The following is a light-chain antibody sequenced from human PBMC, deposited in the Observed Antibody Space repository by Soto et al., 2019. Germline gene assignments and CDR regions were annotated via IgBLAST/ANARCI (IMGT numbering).Light chain of an antibody. J-gene: IGKJ4*01. CDR2: DAF. CDR3: QHRSAWPIT. CDR1: QSVRSY. Sequence: EIVLTQSPATLSLSPGERATLSCRASQSVRSYLIWYQQKPGQAPRLLIYDAFKRATVIPARFSGSGSGTDFTLAISSLEPEDFAVYYCQHRSAWPITFGGGTKVEIK. V-gene: IGKV3-11*01.